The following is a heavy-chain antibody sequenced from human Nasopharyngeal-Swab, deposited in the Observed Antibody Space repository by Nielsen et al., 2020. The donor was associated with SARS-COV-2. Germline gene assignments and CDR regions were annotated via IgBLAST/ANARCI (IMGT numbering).Heavy chain of an antibody. CDR2: ISGSGSST. J-gene: IGHJ1*01. CDR1: GFTFSSYA. D-gene: IGHD3-10*01. V-gene: IGHV3-23*01. Sequence: GGSLRLSCAASGFTFSSYAMSWVRQAPGKGLERVSAISGSGSSTYYADSVKGRFTISRDNSKNTLYLQMNSLRAEDTAVFYCAKDWHGSGSYLPYFQHWGQGTLVTVSS. CDR3: AKDWHGSGSYLPYFQH.